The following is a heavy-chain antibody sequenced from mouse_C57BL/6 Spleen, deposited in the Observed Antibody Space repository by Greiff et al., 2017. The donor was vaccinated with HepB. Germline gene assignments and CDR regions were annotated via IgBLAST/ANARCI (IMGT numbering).Heavy chain of an antibody. CDR2: IYPSDSET. CDR3: ARAVEYYFDY. D-gene: IGHD1-1*01. Sequence: QVQLKQPGAELVRPGSSVKLSCKASGYTFTSYWMDWVKQRPGQGLEWIGNIYPSDSETHYNQKFKDKATLTVDKSSSTAYMQLSSLTSEDSAVYYCARAVEYYFDYWGQGTTLTVSS. V-gene: IGHV1-61*01. CDR1: GYTFTSYW. J-gene: IGHJ2*01.